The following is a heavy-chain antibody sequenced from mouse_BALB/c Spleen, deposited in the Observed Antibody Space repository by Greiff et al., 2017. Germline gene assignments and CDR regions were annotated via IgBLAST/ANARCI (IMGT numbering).Heavy chain of an antibody. J-gene: IGHJ3*01. D-gene: IGHD2-3*01. CDR3: ARPSMILFAY. V-gene: IGHV5-6-3*01. Sequence: EVQVVESGGGLVQPGGSLKLSCAASGFTFSSYGMSWVRQTPDKRLELVATINSNGGSTYYPDSVKGRFTISRDNAKNTLYLQMSSLKSEDTAMYYCARPSMILFAYWGQGTLVTVSA. CDR1: GFTFSSYG. CDR2: INSNGGST.